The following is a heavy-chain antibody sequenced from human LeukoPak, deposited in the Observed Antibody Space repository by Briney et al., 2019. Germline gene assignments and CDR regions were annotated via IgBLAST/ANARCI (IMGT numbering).Heavy chain of an antibody. CDR3: ARWSSYAFDI. D-gene: IGHD2-15*01. V-gene: IGHV4-59*01. Sequence: KSSETLSLTCTVSGGSISSYYWSWVRQPPGKGREWIGYIYYSGSTNYNPSLKSRVTISVDTSKNQFSLKLSSVTAADMAVYYCARWSSYAFDIWGQGTMVTVSS. CDR1: GGSISSYY. CDR2: IYYSGST. J-gene: IGHJ3*02.